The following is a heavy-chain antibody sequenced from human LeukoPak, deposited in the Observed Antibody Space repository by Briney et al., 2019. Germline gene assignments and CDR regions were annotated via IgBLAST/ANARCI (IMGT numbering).Heavy chain of an antibody. CDR1: GITFSSYA. J-gene: IGHJ6*03. CDR3: AKGGAATMRDGYNYYYCYMEV. CDR2: ISGSGGHT. Sequence: PGGSLRLSCAASGITFSSYAMSWVRQAPGKGLEWVSLISGSGGHTYYGDSVKGRFTISRDNSTNRLYLQMNSLRPEDTAVYYCAKGGAATMRDGYNYYYCYMEVWGRGTTVTVSS. D-gene: IGHD5-24*01. V-gene: IGHV3-23*01.